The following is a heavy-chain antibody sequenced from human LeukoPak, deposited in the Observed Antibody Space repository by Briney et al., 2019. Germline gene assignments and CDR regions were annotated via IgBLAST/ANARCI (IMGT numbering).Heavy chain of an antibody. CDR2: IYYSGST. CDR3: AREDYGSGSFDY. D-gene: IGHD3-10*01. CDR1: GGSISSYY. J-gene: IGHJ4*02. V-gene: IGHV4-59*01. Sequence: SETLSLTCTVSGGSISSYYWSWIRQPPRKGLEWIGYIYYSGSTNYNPSLKSRVTISVDTSKNQFSLKLSSVTAADTAVYYCAREDYGSGSFDYWGQGTLVTVSS.